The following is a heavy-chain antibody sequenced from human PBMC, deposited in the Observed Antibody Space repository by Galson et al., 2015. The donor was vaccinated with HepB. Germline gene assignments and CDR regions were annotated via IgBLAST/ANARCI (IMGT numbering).Heavy chain of an antibody. V-gene: IGHV3-11*06. J-gene: IGHJ5*02. CDR2: ISSSSSYT. D-gene: IGHD2-2*01. CDR1: GFTFSDYY. CDR3: ARGRLSVPAASNWFDP. Sequence: SLRLSCAASGFTFSDYYMSWIRQAPGKGLEWVSYISSSSSYTNYADSVKGRFTISRDNAKNSLYLQMNSLRAEDTAVYYCARGRLSVPAASNWFDPWGQGTLVTVSS.